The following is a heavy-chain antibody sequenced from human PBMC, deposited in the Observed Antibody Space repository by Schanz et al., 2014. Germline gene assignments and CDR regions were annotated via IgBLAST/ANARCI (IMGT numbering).Heavy chain of an antibody. V-gene: IGHV3-66*01. D-gene: IGHD1-26*01. CDR1: GFTVSSNY. Sequence: EVQLVESGGGLVQPGGSLRLSCAASGFTVSSNYMSWVRQAPGKGLEWVSVIYGGGITDHAESVKGRFTISRDSSRNTLYLQMXXXXXXDTAVYYCARGGATRFDYWGQGTLVTVSS. CDR3: ARGGATRFDY. J-gene: IGHJ4*02. CDR2: IYGGGIT.